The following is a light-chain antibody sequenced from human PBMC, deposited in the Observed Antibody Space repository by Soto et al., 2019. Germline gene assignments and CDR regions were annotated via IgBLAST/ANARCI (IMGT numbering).Light chain of an antibody. J-gene: IGKJ5*01. CDR2: TAS. V-gene: IGKV1-39*01. Sequence: DIQMTQSPSSLSAYVGDRVTITCRASQRISAYLNWYQHKPGKAPRLLIYTASSLQSGVPSRFSGSGSGTDFTLTISSLQPEDFATYYCQQFNSYPITFGQGTRLEIK. CDR1: QRISAY. CDR3: QQFNSYPIT.